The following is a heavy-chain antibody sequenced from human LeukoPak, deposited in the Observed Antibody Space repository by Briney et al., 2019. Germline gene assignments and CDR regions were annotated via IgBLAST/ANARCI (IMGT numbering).Heavy chain of an antibody. J-gene: IGHJ4*02. CDR3: ARGYNYANDFDS. Sequence: GGSLRLSCVASGFTFSNYWMHWVRQAPGKGLVWVSRITSDGTATTYADSVKGRFTISRDNAKNTLYLQMNSLRVEDTALYYCARGYNYANDFDSWGQGTLISVSS. V-gene: IGHV3-74*01. CDR2: ITSDGTAT. D-gene: IGHD5-24*01. CDR1: GFTFSNYW.